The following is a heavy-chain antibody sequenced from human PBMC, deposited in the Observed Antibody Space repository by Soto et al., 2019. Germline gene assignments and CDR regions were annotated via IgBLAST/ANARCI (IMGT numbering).Heavy chain of an antibody. CDR2: IYPGDSDT. V-gene: IGHV5-51*01. Sequence: GESLKISCKGSGYSFTTYWIGWVRQMPGKGLEWMGIIYPGDSDTRYSPSFQGHVTISADKSINTAYLQWSSLQASDTAKYYCARRNQGGKKYPDDYYGMDVWGQGTTVTVSS. D-gene: IGHD1-26*01. CDR3: ARRNQGGKKYPDDYYGMDV. J-gene: IGHJ6*02. CDR1: GYSFTTYW.